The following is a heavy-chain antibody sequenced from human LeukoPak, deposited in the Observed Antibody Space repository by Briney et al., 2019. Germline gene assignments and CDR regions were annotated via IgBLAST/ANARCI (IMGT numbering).Heavy chain of an antibody. V-gene: IGHV3-43*01. CDR3: AKDIGVGYCNGCLFDY. Sequence: SGGSLRLSCAASGFTFSNYWMHWVRQAPGKGLEWVSLISWDGDSTYYADSVKGRFTISRDNSKNSLYLQMNSLRTEDTALYYCAKDIGVGYCNGCLFDYWGQGTLVTVSS. CDR2: ISWDGDST. CDR1: GFTFSNYW. J-gene: IGHJ4*02. D-gene: IGHD2-15*01.